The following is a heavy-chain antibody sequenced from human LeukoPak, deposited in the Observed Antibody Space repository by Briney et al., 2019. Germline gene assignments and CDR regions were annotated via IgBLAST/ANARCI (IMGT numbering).Heavy chain of an antibody. V-gene: IGHV4-34*12. Sequence: SETLSLTCAVYGGSFSGYYWSWIRQPPGKGLEWIGNIFYSGSAYYSPSLRSRVTISLDTSRNQFSLKLNSVTAADTAVYYCAKSNGYGLVDIWGQGTMVTVSS. D-gene: IGHD3-10*01. J-gene: IGHJ3*02. CDR1: GGSFSGYY. CDR3: AKSNGYGLVDI. CDR2: IFYSGSA.